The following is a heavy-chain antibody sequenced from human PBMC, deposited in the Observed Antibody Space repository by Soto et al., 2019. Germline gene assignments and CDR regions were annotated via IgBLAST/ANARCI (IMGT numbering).Heavy chain of an antibody. D-gene: IGHD4-17*01. CDR1: GFSLSSSGVG. Sequence: QITLKESGPTLVKPTQTLTLTCTFSGFSLSSSGVGVGWIRQPPGKALEWLALIYWDNYKQYSPSLKNRFTITKDNFKNQVVLSMTKVEPGEKGKKLCATVMGAGSVGVFDYLGQGTLVHVSS. J-gene: IGHJ4*02. V-gene: IGHV2-5*02. CDR2: IYWDNYK. CDR3: ATVMGAGSVGVFDY.